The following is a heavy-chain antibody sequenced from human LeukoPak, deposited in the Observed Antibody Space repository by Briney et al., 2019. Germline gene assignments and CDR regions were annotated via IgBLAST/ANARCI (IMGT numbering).Heavy chain of an antibody. CDR2: IYSGGST. D-gene: IGHD2-21*02. CDR1: GFTVGSNY. V-gene: IGHV3-66*01. CDR3: ARVPGGCGGDCYYFDY. J-gene: IGHJ4*02. Sequence: GGSLRLSRAASGFTVGSNYMSWVRQAPGKGLEWVSVIYSGGSTYYADSVKGRFTISRDNSKNTLYLQMNSLRAEDTAVYYCARVPGGCGGDCYYFDYWGQGTLVTVSS.